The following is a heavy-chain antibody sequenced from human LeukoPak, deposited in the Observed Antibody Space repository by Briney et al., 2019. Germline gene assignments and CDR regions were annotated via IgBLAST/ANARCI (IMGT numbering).Heavy chain of an antibody. CDR1: GFTFRSYA. D-gene: IGHD3-22*01. V-gene: IGHV3-23*01. J-gene: IGHJ4*02. CDR3: VRDLYTMIVVSNCLDY. Sequence: GGSLRLSCAASGFTFRSYAMTWVRQAPGKGLEWVSATSGSGGSTYYADSVKGRFTISRDNSKNTLYLQMNSLRAEDTAVYYCVRDLYTMIVVSNCLDYWGQGTLVTVSS. CDR2: TSGSGGST.